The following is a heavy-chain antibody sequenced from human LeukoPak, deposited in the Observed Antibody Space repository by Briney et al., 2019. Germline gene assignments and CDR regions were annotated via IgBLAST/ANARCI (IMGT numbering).Heavy chain of an antibody. CDR1: GFTFSSYG. CDR3: ARDVGGSGSYLDY. J-gene: IGHJ4*02. V-gene: IGHV3-33*01. CDR2: IWYDGSNK. Sequence: PGGSLRLPCAASGFTFSSYGMHWVRQAPGKGLEWVAVIWYDGSNKYYADSVKGRFTISRDNSKNTLYLQMNSLRAEDTAVYYCARDVGGSGSYLDYWGQGTLVTVSS. D-gene: IGHD3-10*01.